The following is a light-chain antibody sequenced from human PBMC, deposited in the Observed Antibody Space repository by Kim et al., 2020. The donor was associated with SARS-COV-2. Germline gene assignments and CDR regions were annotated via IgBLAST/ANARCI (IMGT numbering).Light chain of an antibody. V-gene: IGKV3-11*01. CDR2: DAS. CDR1: RSIGNG. Sequence: STGEGAPISGGASRSIGNGIDWYHKKSRPAPRLIISDASNRATGIPARFSGSGSGTDFTLTISSLEPEDFAVYYCQQRRARPLTFGGGTKVDIK. CDR3: QQRRARPLT. J-gene: IGKJ4*01.